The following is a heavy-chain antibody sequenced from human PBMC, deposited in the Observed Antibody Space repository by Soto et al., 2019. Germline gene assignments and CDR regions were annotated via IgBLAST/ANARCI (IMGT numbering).Heavy chain of an antibody. V-gene: IGHV1-69*08. CDR2: IIPIFGIA. CDR3: AREDRDRETGLVPAAIDGMDV. Sequence: QVQLVQSGAEVKKPGSSVKVSCKASGGTFSRYSITWVRQAPGHGLEWIGRIIPIFGIASYAQKFQGRVTNTADESTSTACMELSSLRSDDTAVYYCAREDRDRETGLVPAAIDGMDVWGQGTTVTVSS. J-gene: IGHJ6*02. D-gene: IGHD2-2*01. CDR1: GGTFSRYS.